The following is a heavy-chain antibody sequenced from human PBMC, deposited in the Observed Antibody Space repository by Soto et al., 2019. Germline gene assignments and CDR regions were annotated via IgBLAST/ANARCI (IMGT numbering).Heavy chain of an antibody. CDR3: ARNTWGTGAFDF. V-gene: IGHV1-8*01. J-gene: IGHJ4*01. D-gene: IGHD7-27*01. CDR2: MNTNSGKT. Sequence: QVQLVQSGAEVKKHGASVKVSCKASGYTFTSDDINWMRQVTGQGLEWLGWMNTNSGKTGYSQKLQGRVILTRDTSTSTAYMELSSLTDEATVIYYCARNTWGTGAFDFWGHGTLVTVSS. CDR1: GYTFTSDD.